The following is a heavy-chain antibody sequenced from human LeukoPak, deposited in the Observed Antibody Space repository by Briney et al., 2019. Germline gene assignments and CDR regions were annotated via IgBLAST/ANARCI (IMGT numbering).Heavy chain of an antibody. CDR3: ARVREVTFGGVILYYFDY. V-gene: IGHV1-8*01. Sequence: GASVKVSCKASGYTFTSYDINWVRQATGQGLEWMGWMNPNSGNTGYAQKFQGRDTMTRNTSISTAYMELSSLRSEDTAVYYCARVREVTFGGVILYYFDYWGQGTLVTVSS. CDR2: MNPNSGNT. J-gene: IGHJ4*02. D-gene: IGHD3-16*02. CDR1: GYTFTSYD.